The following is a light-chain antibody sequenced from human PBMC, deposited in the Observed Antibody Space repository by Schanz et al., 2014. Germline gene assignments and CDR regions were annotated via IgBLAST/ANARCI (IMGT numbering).Light chain of an antibody. CDR1: ESVNTID. Sequence: EIVLTQSPGTLSLSPGEAATLSCRSSESVNTIDLSWYQQKPGQAPRVLIYGASIRASGIPDRFSGSGYGTDFTLTISSLEPEDFAVYYCQQRDSWPSRRVTFGGGTKVGIK. CDR2: GAS. V-gene: IGKV3-20*01. J-gene: IGKJ4*01. CDR3: QQRDSWPSRRVT.